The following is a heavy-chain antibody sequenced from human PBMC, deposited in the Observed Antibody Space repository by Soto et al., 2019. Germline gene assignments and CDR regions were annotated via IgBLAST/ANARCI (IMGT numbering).Heavy chain of an antibody. Sequence: ASVKVSCKASGYTFTGYYMHWVRQAPGQALEWMGWINPNSGGTNYAQKFQGRVTMTRDTSISTAYMELSRLRSDDTAVYYCARDMVRGVIIPHNWFDPWGQGTLVTVSS. CDR1: GYTFTGYY. V-gene: IGHV1-2*02. J-gene: IGHJ5*02. CDR3: ARDMVRGVIIPHNWFDP. D-gene: IGHD3-10*01. CDR2: INPNSGGT.